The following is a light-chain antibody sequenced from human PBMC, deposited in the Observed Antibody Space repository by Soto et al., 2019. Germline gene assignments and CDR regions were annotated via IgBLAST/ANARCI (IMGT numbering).Light chain of an antibody. CDR1: QSVSSY. J-gene: IGKJ2*01. CDR3: QHRNNWPPDAT. Sequence: EIVLTQSPATLPLSPGETATLSCRASQSVSSYLAWYQQKPGQAPRLLIYDASKRATGIPARFSGSGSVTDFTLTISSLEPEDSAVYYCQHRNNWPPDATFGQGTRLEIK. CDR2: DAS. V-gene: IGKV3-11*01.